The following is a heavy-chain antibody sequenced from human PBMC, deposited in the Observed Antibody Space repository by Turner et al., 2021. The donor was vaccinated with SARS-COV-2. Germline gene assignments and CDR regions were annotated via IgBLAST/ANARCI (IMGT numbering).Heavy chain of an antibody. CDR2: IITLPGIA. CDR1: GGTFSSFI. CDR3: ARPTSCGGDCYYFDL. D-gene: IGHD2-21*02. Sequence: QVQLVQSGAEVRKPGSSVKVSCRASGGTFSSFIINWVRQAPGQGLEWMGGIITLPGIANYAQKFQGRVTVTADTSTSTVYMELSSLRSEDTAVYYCARPTSCGGDCYYFDLWGRGTLVTVSS. V-gene: IGHV1-69*02. J-gene: IGHJ2*01.